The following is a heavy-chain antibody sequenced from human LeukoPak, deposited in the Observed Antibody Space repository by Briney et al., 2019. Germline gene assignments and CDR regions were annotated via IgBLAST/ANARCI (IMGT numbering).Heavy chain of an antibody. CDR1: GFTFNTYT. V-gene: IGHV3-48*01. CDR2: ISGSSGII. CDR3: ARGASYFDL. Sequence: AGGSLRLSCAASGFTFNTYTMNWVRQAPGKGLEWVSYISGSSGIIDYADSVRGRFTISRENAKNSLYLQMNSLRAEDTAVYYCARGASYFDLWGRGTLVTVSS. J-gene: IGHJ2*01.